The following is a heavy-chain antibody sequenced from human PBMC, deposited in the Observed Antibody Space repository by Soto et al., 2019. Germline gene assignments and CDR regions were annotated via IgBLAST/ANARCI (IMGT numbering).Heavy chain of an antibody. J-gene: IGHJ6*03. V-gene: IGHV3-23*01. CDR1: GFTFSSYT. CDR2: ISDSGGST. CDR3: AKGLGDYYYMDV. Sequence: EVQLLESGGGLVQPGGSLRLSCAASGFTFSSYTMSWVRQAPGKGLEGVSAISDSGGSTYYADSVKGRFTISRDNSKHTLFLQVNSLRAEDTAVYYCAKGLGDYYYMDVWGKGTTVTVSS.